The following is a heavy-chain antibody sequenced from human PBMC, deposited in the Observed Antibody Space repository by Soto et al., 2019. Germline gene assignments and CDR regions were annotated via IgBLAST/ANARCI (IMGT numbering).Heavy chain of an antibody. V-gene: IGHV3-21*01. J-gene: IGHJ6*03. CDR1: GFTFSSYS. D-gene: IGHD3-10*01. Sequence: EVQLVESGGGLVKPGGSLRLSCAASGFTFSSYSMNWVRQAPGKGLEWVSSISSSSSYIYYADSVKGRFTISRDNAKNPRYRKRNGLRAEETVGYSFARPGGYSSYYMDAWGKGTTVTVSS. CDR2: ISSSSSYI. CDR3: ARPGGYSSYYMDA.